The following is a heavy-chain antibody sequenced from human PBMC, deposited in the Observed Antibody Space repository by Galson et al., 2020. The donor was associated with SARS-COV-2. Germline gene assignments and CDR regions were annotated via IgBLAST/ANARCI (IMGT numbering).Heavy chain of an antibody. CDR2: INHSGST. Sequence: SETLSLTCAFYGGSFSGYYWSWIRQPPGKGLEWIGEINHSGSTNYNPSLKSRVTISVDTSKNQFSLKLSSVTAADTAVYYCARDLAVYCSSTSCYRAGDAFDIWGQGTMVTVSS. D-gene: IGHD2-2*02. J-gene: IGHJ3*02. CDR1: GGSFSGYY. V-gene: IGHV4-34*01. CDR3: ARDLAVYCSSTSCYRAGDAFDI.